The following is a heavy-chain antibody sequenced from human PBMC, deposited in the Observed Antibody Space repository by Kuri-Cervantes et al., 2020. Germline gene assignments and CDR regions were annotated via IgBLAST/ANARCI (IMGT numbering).Heavy chain of an antibody. D-gene: IGHD2-21*01. V-gene: IGHV3-21*05. CDR3: ARKYSDSYDY. J-gene: IGHJ4*02. Sequence: GGSLRLSCAASGFTFSIYSMKWVRQAPGKGLEWVSYISGTSYYIYYADSVKGRFTISRDNAKNSLYLQMNSLRAEDTAIYYCARKYSDSYDYWGQGTLVTVSS. CDR1: GFTFSIYS. CDR2: ISGTSYYI.